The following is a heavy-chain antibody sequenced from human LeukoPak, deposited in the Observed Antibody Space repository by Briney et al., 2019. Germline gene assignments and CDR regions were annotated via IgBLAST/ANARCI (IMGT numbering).Heavy chain of an antibody. Sequence: ASVKVSCKASGYTFTGYYMNWVRQAPGQGLEWVGWINPNSGRTNYAHNFQGRVTLTRDPSISTAYMELTGLTSNDTGVYYCARTREYSSTWFFPPFDPWGQGTLVTVSS. D-gene: IGHD6-13*01. CDR1: GYTFTGYY. CDR2: INPNSGRT. J-gene: IGHJ5*02. CDR3: ARTREYSSTWFFPPFDP. V-gene: IGHV1-2*02.